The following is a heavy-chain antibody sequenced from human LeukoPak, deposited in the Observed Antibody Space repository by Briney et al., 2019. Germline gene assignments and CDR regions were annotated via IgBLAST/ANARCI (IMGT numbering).Heavy chain of an antibody. CDR3: ARFEYDSSGYYYLDY. Sequence: GGALRLSCATSGFTFSSYWMHWVRQAPGKGLVWVSRINSDGSGTSYADSVKGRFTISRDNAKNTLYLQINSLRAEDPAVYYCARFEYDSSGYYYLDYWGQGTLVTVSS. J-gene: IGHJ4*02. V-gene: IGHV3-74*01. D-gene: IGHD3-22*01. CDR2: INSDGSGT. CDR1: GFTFSSYW.